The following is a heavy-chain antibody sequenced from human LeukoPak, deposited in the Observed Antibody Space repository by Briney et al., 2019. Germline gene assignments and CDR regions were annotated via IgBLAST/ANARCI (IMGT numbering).Heavy chain of an antibody. J-gene: IGHJ3*02. V-gene: IGHV1-18*01. CDR1: SYTFTSYG. D-gene: IGHD2-2*01. Sequence: WASVKVSCKASSYTFTSYGISWVRQAPGQGLEWMGWISAYNGNTNYAQKLQGRVTMTTDTSTSTAYMELRSLRSDDTAVYYCARDYCSSTSCPAADAFDIWGQGTMVTVSS. CDR2: ISAYNGNT. CDR3: ARDYCSSTSCPAADAFDI.